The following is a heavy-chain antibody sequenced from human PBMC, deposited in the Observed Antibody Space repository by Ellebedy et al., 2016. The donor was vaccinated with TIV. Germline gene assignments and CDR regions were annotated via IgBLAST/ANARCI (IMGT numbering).Heavy chain of an antibody. CDR1: GGSISSRSYF. J-gene: IGHJ6*02. D-gene: IGHD2-2*01. V-gene: IGHV4-39*01. CDR2: ISYSGNT. CDR3: ARVVVPAAMLLYYYYAMDV. Sequence: MPSETLSLTCTVSGGSISSRSYFCGWIRQPPGKGLEWIGSISYSGNTYYTPTLKSRVTISGDTSKNQFSLKLSSVTAADTAVYYCARVVVPAAMLLYYYYAMDVWGQGTTVTVSS.